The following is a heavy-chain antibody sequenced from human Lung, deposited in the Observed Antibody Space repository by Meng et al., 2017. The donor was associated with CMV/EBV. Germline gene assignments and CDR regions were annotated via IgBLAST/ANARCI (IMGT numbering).Heavy chain of an antibody. J-gene: IGHJ4*02. CDR1: GGSISSRSFY. CDR2: LYATGST. CDR3: ARGPYSTGWCDF. Sequence: QVELQESGPGLVKPPQTLSLTCPVAGGSISSRSFYWNWIRQPAGKGLEWIGRLYATGSTNYNPSLESRATISVDTSKNQFSLRLDSVTAADTAVYYCARGPYSTGWCDFWGQGSLVTVSS. D-gene: IGHD6-19*01. V-gene: IGHV4-61*02.